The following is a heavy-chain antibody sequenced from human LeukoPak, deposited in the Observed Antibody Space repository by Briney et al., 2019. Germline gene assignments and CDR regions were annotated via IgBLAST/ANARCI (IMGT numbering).Heavy chain of an antibody. CDR3: ARVIPSHPARPPDYDILTGYYEENYYMDV. D-gene: IGHD3-9*01. CDR2: ISAYNGNT. Sequence: GASVKVSCKASGYTFTSYGISWVRQAPGQGLEWMGWISAYNGNTNYAQKLQGRVTMTTDTSTSTAYMELRSPGSDDTAVYYCARVIPSHPARPPDYDILTGYYEENYYMDVWGKGTTVTISS. J-gene: IGHJ6*03. CDR1: GYTFTSYG. V-gene: IGHV1-18*01.